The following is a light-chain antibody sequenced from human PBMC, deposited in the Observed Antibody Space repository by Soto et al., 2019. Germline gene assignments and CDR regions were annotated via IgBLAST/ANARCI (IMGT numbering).Light chain of an antibody. V-gene: IGKV1-33*01. Sequence: IHNTQSPSSLSASVGDRVTITFRASQSISSYLNLYQQKPGRAPKLLIYDAYNLEAGVHSRFRGSGSGTDFTFTISRLQPEDIATYYCQQYEHLPTFGQGTRLEIK. CDR1: QSISSY. CDR3: QQYEHLPT. CDR2: DAY. J-gene: IGKJ5*01.